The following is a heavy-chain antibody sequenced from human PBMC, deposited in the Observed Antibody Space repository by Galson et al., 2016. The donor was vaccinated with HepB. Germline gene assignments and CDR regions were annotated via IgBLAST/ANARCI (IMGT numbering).Heavy chain of an antibody. CDR2: LNNSGST. Sequence: SETLSLTCAVYGGSFSTYFWSWIRQPPGKGLEWIGELNNSGSTNFNPSLKSRVTISLDTSKIQFSLRLTSVTAAATGVYYCARVRKKFRGSVYYGLDVWGQGTTVTFSS. CDR3: ARVRKKFRGSVYYGLDV. CDR1: GGSFSTYF. J-gene: IGHJ6*02. D-gene: IGHD5-12*01. V-gene: IGHV4-34*01.